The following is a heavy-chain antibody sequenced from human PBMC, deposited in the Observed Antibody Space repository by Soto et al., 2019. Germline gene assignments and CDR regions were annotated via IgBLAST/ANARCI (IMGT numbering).Heavy chain of an antibody. V-gene: IGHV3-30-3*01. CDR1: GFTFSTYG. Sequence: QVRLVESGGGMVQPGKSLRLFCAASGFTFSTYGMHWVRQAPGKGLEWVAFISYDGDKKDYADSVKGRFTISRDNSNNALFLHMNSLTSEDTAFYFCARGRTPSGHYDYYGMDVWGQGSTVTVSS. D-gene: IGHD2-15*01. CDR3: ARGRTPSGHYDYYGMDV. J-gene: IGHJ6*02. CDR2: ISYDGDKK.